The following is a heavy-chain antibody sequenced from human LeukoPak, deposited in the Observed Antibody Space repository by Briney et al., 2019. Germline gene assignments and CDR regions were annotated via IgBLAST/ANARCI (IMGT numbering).Heavy chain of an antibody. CDR1: GYTFTGYY. J-gene: IGHJ6*03. Sequence: ASVKVSCKASGYTFTGYYMHWVRQAPGQGLEWMGWINPNSGGTNYAQKFQGRVTMTRDTYISTAYMELSRLRSDDTAVYYCASLGYCSSTSCYRGYYYYMDVWGKGTTVTVSS. CDR3: ASLGYCSSTSCYRGYYYYMDV. CDR2: INPNSGGT. V-gene: IGHV1-2*02. D-gene: IGHD2-2*02.